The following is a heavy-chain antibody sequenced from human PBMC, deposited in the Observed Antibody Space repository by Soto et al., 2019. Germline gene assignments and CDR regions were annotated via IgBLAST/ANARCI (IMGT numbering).Heavy chain of an antibody. CDR1: GYTFTSYD. V-gene: IGHV1-8*01. CDR3: ARSSSSWAYYYYYGMDV. Sequence: ASVKVSCKASGYTFTSYDINWVRQATGQGLEWMGWMNPNSGNTGYAQKFQGRVTMTRNTSISTAYMELSSLRSEDTAVYYCARSSSSWAYYYYYGMDVWGQVTTFTVSS. CDR2: MNPNSGNT. D-gene: IGHD6-13*01. J-gene: IGHJ6*02.